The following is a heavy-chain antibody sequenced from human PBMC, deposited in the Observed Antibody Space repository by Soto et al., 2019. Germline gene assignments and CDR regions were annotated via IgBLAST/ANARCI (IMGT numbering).Heavy chain of an antibody. CDR1: GFTFSSYA. Sequence: QVQLVESGGGVVQPGRSLRLSCAASGFTFSSYAMHWVRQAPGKGLEWVAVISYDGSNKYYADSVKGRFTISRDNSKNTPYLQMNSLRAEDTAVYYCARDRCISTSCYRYYYYYGMDVWGQGTTVTVSS. D-gene: IGHD2-2*01. J-gene: IGHJ6*02. V-gene: IGHV3-30-3*01. CDR2: ISYDGSNK. CDR3: ARDRCISTSCYRYYYYYGMDV.